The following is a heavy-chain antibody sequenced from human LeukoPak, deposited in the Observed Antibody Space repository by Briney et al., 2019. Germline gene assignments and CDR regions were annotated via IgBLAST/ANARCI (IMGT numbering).Heavy chain of an antibody. CDR3: AGAYCSSTSCPWWFDP. CDR2: INPNSGGT. V-gene: IGHV1-2*02. J-gene: IGHJ5*02. Sequence: ASVKVSCKASGYTFTGYHMHWVRQAPGQGLEWMGWINPNSGGTNYAQKFQGRVTMTRDTSISTAYMELSRLRSDDTAVYYCAGAYCSSTSCPWWFDPWGQGTLVTVSS. D-gene: IGHD2-2*01. CDR1: GYTFTGYH.